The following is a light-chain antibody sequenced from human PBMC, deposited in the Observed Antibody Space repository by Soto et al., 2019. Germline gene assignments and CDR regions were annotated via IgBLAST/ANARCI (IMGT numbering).Light chain of an antibody. J-gene: IGKJ3*01. Sequence: EVVLTQSPVTLSLSPGQRATLSCRASQSVSSSYLAWYQQKPGQTPRLLIYTASTRATGIPDRFSGSGSGTEFTLTISRLEPEDVAVYYCHQYGSSPFTFGPGTKVNIK. CDR3: HQYGSSPFT. CDR1: QSVSSSY. CDR2: TAS. V-gene: IGKV3-20*01.